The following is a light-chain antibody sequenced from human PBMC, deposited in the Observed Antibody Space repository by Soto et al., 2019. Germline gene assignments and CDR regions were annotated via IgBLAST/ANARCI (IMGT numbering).Light chain of an antibody. CDR3: QQYGSSPEHT. CDR2: GAS. J-gene: IGKJ4*01. CDR1: QSVRSDY. V-gene: IGKV3-20*01. Sequence: NVFTHSPGTLSVSPEERATLSCRASQSVRSDYLAWYQQKPGQAPRLHIYGASTRATGIPDRFTGSGSGTDFTLTISRLEPEDFAVYYCQQYGSSPEHTFGGGTKVDIK.